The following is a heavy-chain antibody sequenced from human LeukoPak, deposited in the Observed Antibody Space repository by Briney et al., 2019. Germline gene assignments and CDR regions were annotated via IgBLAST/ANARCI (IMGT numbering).Heavy chain of an antibody. CDR1: GFTISSYA. J-gene: IGHJ4*02. CDR2: ISYDGSNK. V-gene: IGHV3-30-3*01. Sequence: PGGSLRLSCAASGFTISSYAMHWVRQAPGKGLEWVAVISYDGSNKYYADSVKGRFTISRDNSKNTLYLQMNSLRAEDTAVYYCARGMIVVAPRLSEYYFDYWGQGTLVTVSS. D-gene: IGHD3-22*01. CDR3: ARGMIVVAPRLSEYYFDY.